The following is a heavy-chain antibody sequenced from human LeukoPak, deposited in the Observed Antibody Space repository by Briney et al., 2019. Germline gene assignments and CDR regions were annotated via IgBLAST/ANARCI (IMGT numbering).Heavy chain of an antibody. CDR1: GFNLRTFW. Sequence: PGGSLRLSCAASGFNLRTFWIHWIRQDAGGGLVWVSRISPDGSVTTYTASVKGRFAISRDNAKNTLYLEMNSLRADDAAIYYCVSDSGLRSGGDSWGQGTPVTVSS. J-gene: IGHJ4*02. V-gene: IGHV3-74*01. CDR2: ISPDGSVT. CDR3: VSDSGLRSGGDS. D-gene: IGHD1-26*01.